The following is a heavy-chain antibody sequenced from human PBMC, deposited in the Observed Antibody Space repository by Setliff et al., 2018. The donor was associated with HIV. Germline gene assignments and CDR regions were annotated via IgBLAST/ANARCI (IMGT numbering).Heavy chain of an antibody. CDR1: GYTFPDYY. CDR3: ARVRIMITFGGVLHWYFDL. V-gene: IGHV1-69-2*01. Sequence: ASVKVSCKVSGYTFPDYYMQWVRQAPGKGLEWMGLIDPDRGDTVYAEKFQGRVTITADRSIDIAYMKLSSLTSEDTAMYYCARVRIMITFGGVLHWYFDLWGRGTLVTVSS. CDR2: IDPDRGDT. J-gene: IGHJ2*01. D-gene: IGHD3-16*01.